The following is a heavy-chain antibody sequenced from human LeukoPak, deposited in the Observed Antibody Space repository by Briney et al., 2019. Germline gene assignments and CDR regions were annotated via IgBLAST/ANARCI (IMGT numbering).Heavy chain of an antibody. CDR2: IYYSGGT. V-gene: IGHV4-39*01. D-gene: IGHD1-26*01. CDR3: ATGGSYYYFDY. Sequence: TFSSYGMSWVRPPPGGGLGWIGSIYYSGGTYYNPSLKSRVTISVDTSKNQFYLNLSSVTAADTAVYYCATGGSYYYFDYWGQGTLVTVSS. CDR1: TFSSYG. J-gene: IGHJ4*02.